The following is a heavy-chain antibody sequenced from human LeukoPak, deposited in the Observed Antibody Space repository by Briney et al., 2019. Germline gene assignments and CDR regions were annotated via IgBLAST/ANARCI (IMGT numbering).Heavy chain of an antibody. V-gene: IGHV1-2*02. CDR1: GYTYTGYY. CDR3: AGESGYSYGHDAFDI. J-gene: IGHJ3*02. CDR2: INPNSGDT. D-gene: IGHD5-18*01. Sequence: ASVKVSCKASGYTYTGYYMHWVRQAPGQGLEWMGWINPNSGDTNYAQKFQGRVTMTRDTSISTAYMELSRLRSDDTAVYYCAGESGYSYGHDAFDIWGQGTMVTVSS.